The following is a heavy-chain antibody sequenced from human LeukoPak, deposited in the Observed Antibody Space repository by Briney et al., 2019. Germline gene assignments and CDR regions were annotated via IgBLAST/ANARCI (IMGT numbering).Heavy chain of an antibody. D-gene: IGHD3-22*01. J-gene: IGHJ3*02. Sequence: PGGSLRLSCAASGFTFSSYAMSWVRQAPGKGLEWVSAISGSGGSTYYADSVKGRFTISRDNSKNTLYLQMNSLRAEDTAVYYCAKNRNYYDSSGYPDAFDIWGQGTMVTVSS. CDR3: AKNRNYYDSSGYPDAFDI. CDR1: GFTFSSYA. CDR2: ISGSGGST. V-gene: IGHV3-23*01.